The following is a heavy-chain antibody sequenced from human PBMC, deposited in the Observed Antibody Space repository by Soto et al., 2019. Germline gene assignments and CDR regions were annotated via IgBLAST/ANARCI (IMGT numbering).Heavy chain of an antibody. CDR3: ARHVTPYKTDY. J-gene: IGHJ4*02. D-gene: IGHD1-1*01. Sequence: QLQLQESGPGLVKPSETLSLTCTVSGGSISSSSYYWGWIRQPPGKGLEWIGSIYYSGSTYYNPSLKSRVTISVDTSKNQFSLKLSSVTAADTAVYYCARHVTPYKTDYWGQGTLVTVSS. CDR2: IYYSGST. CDR1: GGSISSSSYY. V-gene: IGHV4-39*01.